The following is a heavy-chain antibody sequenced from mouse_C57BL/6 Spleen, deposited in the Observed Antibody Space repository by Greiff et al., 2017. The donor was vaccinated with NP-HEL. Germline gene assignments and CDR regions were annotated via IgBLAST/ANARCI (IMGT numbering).Heavy chain of an antibody. D-gene: IGHD2-4*01. J-gene: IGHJ3*01. CDR2: IRNKANGYTT. CDR1: GFTFTDYY. CDR3: ARTYDYAFAY. Sequence: EVMLVESGGGLVQPGGSLSLSCAASGFTFTDYYMSWVRQPPGKALEWLGFIRNKANGYTTEYSASVKGRFTISRDNSQSILYLQMNALRAEDSATYYCARTYDYAFAYWGQGTLVTVSA. V-gene: IGHV7-3*01.